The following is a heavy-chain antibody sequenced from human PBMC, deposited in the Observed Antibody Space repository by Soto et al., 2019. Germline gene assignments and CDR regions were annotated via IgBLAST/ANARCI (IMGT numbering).Heavy chain of an antibody. CDR2: IKRDGSEK. D-gene: IGHD4-17*01. CDR1: GFMFGSYW. Sequence: PVGSLRLSCTASGFMFGSYWMTWVRHVPGKGLQWVANIKRDGSEKYYVDFVKGRFTISRDNADNSVFLDMNNLRVDDTATYYCARVRATDYEIDYWGQGALVTVS. J-gene: IGHJ4*02. V-gene: IGHV3-7*03. CDR3: ARVRATDYEIDY.